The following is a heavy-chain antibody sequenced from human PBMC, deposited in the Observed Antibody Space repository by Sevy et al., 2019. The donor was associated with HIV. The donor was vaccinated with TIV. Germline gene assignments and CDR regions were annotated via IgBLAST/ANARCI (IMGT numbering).Heavy chain of an antibody. Sequence: ASVKVSCKASGGTFSSYAISWVRQAPGQGLEWMGGIIPIFGTANYAQKFQGRVTITADESTSTAYMELSSLRSEDTAVYYCARVGVPTTVTGNYYYGMDVWGQGTTVTVSS. D-gene: IGHD4-17*01. V-gene: IGHV1-69*13. J-gene: IGHJ6*02. CDR1: GGTFSSYA. CDR2: IIPIFGTA. CDR3: ARVGVPTTVTGNYYYGMDV.